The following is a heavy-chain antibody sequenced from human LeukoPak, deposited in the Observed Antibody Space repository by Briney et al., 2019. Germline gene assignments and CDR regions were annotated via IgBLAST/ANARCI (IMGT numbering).Heavy chain of an antibody. CDR3: ARRVYSSSYYFDY. CDR1: GYSFTSYW. V-gene: IGHV5-51*01. Sequence: GESLKISCKGSGYSFTSYWIGWVRPGPGKGLGWVGIIYPGDSDTRYSPSFQGQVTISADKSISTAYLQWSSLKASDTAMYYCARRVYSSSYYFDYWGQGTLVTVSS. D-gene: IGHD6-13*01. J-gene: IGHJ4*02. CDR2: IYPGDSDT.